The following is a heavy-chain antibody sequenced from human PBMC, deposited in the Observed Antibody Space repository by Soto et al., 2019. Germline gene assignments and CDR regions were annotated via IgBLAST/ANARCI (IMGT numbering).Heavy chain of an antibody. Sequence: QEQLVESGGGVVQPGRSLRLTCAGSGFTFSLFAMHWVRQAPGKGLEWVTVISYDGSNVYYADSVMGRFTISRDNSKKAGYLKRNNRRAEDTAVYYCAAHLYCGNDCYQAAFDTWGHGTLVTVSS. CDR3: AAHLYCGNDCYQAAFDT. D-gene: IGHD2-21*02. J-gene: IGHJ3*02. V-gene: IGHV3-30-3*01. CDR1: GFTFSLFA. CDR2: ISYDGSNV.